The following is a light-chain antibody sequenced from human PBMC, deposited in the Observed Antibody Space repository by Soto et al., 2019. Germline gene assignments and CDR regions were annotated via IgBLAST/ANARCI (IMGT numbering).Light chain of an antibody. Sequence: EIVLTQSPGTLSLSPGERATLSCRASQSVSSSYLAWYQQKHGQAPRLLIYGTSSRATAIPDRFSGSGSGTDFTLTISRLEPEDFAVYYCQQYGSSSWTFGQGTK. V-gene: IGKV3-20*01. CDR2: GTS. J-gene: IGKJ1*01. CDR3: QQYGSSSWT. CDR1: QSVSSSY.